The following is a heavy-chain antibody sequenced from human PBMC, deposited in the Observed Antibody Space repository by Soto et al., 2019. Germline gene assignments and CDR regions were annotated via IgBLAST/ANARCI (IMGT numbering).Heavy chain of an antibody. J-gene: IGHJ4*02. V-gene: IGHV4-34*01. Sequence: LXQWGAGLLKPSETLSLTCAVYGGSFSGYYWSWIRQPPXKGLEWIGEINHSGSTHYNXSLXXXXXXXXXXXXXXXXXXXXXXXXXXXXXXXXXXGVXXAMVKXNXXDYWGQGTLVTVSS. D-gene: IGHD5-18*01. CDR3: XXGVXXAMVKXNXXDY. CDR1: GGSFSGYY. CDR2: INHSGST.